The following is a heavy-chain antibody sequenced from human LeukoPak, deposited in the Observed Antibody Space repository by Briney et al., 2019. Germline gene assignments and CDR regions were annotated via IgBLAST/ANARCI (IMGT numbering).Heavy chain of an antibody. J-gene: IGHJ4*02. CDR3: SSSLSSGWGPIDDY. V-gene: IGHV3-48*03. D-gene: IGHD6-19*01. CDR2: IVDSRNI. Sequence: GGSLRLSCAASGFTFSSYEMNWVRQAPGKGLEWVSYIVDSRNIHYAGSVEGRFTISRDNAKNTLYLQMNNLRAEDTAVYYCSSSLSSGWGPIDDYRGQGTLVTVSS. CDR1: GFTFSSYE.